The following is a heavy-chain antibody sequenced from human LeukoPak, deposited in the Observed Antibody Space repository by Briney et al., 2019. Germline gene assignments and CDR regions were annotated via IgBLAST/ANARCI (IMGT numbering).Heavy chain of an antibody. CDR3: AKKGYSSGKTDAFDI. D-gene: IGHD6-19*01. CDR1: GITFSRDW. V-gene: IGHV3-74*01. CDR2: INSDGSTT. Sequence: GGSLRLSCAASGITFSRDWMYWVRQAPGKGLVWISRINSDGSTTTYADSVKGRFTISRDNSKNTLYLQMSSLRAEDTAIYYCAKKGYSSGKTDAFDIWGQGTMVTVSS. J-gene: IGHJ3*02.